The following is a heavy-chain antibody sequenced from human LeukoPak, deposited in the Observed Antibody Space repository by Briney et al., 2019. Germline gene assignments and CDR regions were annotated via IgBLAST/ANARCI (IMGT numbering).Heavy chain of an antibody. CDR3: ARRGLIISYTGYFDF. J-gene: IGHJ2*01. Sequence: SETLSLTCRVSGGYSLRTSSYYWGWIRQPPGKGLEWIGGMHFSGSTSYNPSLKSRVTISGDTSKNQFSLKLSSVTAADTAVYYCARRGLIISYTGYFDFGGGATLVLVSS. CDR1: GGYSLRTSSYY. CDR2: MHFSGST. V-gene: IGHV4-39*07. D-gene: IGHD3-10*01.